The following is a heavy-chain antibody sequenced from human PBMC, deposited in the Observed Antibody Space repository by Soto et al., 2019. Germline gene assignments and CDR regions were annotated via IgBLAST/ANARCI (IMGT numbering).Heavy chain of an antibody. CDR2: MNPNSGRG. J-gene: IGHJ5*02. CDR3: AGMATCATLNWFDT. Sequence: ASVKVSCKASGYIFGNYDISWVRQGTGQGLEWLGWMNPNSGRGGYAQKFQGRVTMTRDTSTRTAYMELSSLTSDDTAIYYCAGMATCATLNWFDTWGQRTLVTVSS. CDR1: GYIFGNYD. V-gene: IGHV1-8*01.